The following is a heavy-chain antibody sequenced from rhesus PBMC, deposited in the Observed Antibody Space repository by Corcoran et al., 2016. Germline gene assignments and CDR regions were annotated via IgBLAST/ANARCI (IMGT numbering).Heavy chain of an antibody. CDR2: IYGNSGSP. J-gene: IGHJ3*01. V-gene: IGHV4-80*01. Sequence: QVQLQESGPGLVKPSETLSLTCAVSGGSFSNYWWSWIRLPPGKVLECVGDIYGNSGSPTFNPSPKCRVTISKDASKNQFSLKLSSVTAADTAVYYCVSSTGVTDAFDFWGQGLRVTVSS. CDR1: GGSFSNYW. D-gene: IGHD3-22*01. CDR3: VSSTGVTDAFDF.